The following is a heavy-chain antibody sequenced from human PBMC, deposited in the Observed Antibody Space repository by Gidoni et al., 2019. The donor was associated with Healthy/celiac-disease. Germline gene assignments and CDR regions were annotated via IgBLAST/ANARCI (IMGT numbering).Heavy chain of an antibody. J-gene: IGHJ4*02. V-gene: IGHV4-39*01. CDR1: GGSISSSSYY. CDR3: ASYSDGVLSGWYPFDY. Sequence: QLQLQESGPGLVKPSETLSLTCTVSGGSISSSSYYWGWIRQPPGKGLEWIGSIYYSGSTYYNPSLKSRVTISVDTSKNQFSLKLSSVTAADTAVYYCASYSDGVLSGWYPFDYWGQGTLVTVSS. CDR2: IYYSGST. D-gene: IGHD6-19*01.